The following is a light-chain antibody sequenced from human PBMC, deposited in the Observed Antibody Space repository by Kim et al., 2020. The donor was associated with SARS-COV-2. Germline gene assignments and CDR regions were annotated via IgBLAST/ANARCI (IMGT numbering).Light chain of an antibody. CDR1: SIGSKS. Sequence: APGKTARITCGGDSIGSKSVHWHQQKPGQAPVLVIYHDRDRPSGIPERFSGSNSGNTATLTISRVEDGDEADYFCQVWDTTGDHPVFGGGTKLTVL. J-gene: IGLJ3*02. CDR3: QVWDTTGDHPV. V-gene: IGLV3-21*04. CDR2: HDR.